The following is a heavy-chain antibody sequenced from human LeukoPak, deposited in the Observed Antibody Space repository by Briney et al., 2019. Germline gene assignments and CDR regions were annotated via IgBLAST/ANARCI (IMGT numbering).Heavy chain of an antibody. CDR2: INPSGGST. CDR1: GYTFTSYY. V-gene: IGHV1-46*01. J-gene: IGHJ4*02. Sequence: ASVKVSCKASGYTFTSYYMHWVRQAPGQGLEWMGIINPSGGSTSYAQKFQGRVTMTRDTSTSTVYMELSSLRSEDAAVYYCARAARRLGESYLEEGIDYWGQGTLVTVSS. D-gene: IGHD1-26*01. CDR3: ARAARRLGESYLEEGIDY.